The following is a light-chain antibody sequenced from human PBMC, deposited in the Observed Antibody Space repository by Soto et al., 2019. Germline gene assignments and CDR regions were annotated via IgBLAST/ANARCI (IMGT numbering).Light chain of an antibody. J-gene: IGKJ5*01. CDR3: QNYDSAPIT. CDR2: AAS. CDR1: QGISNY. Sequence: DIQLTQSPSSLSPSLRNRVSITCRASQGISNYLAWYQQKPGKVPKVLIYAASTLQTGVPSRFSGSGSGTDFTLTINSLQPDDIATYYCQNYDSAPITFGQGTRLEIK. V-gene: IGKV1-27*01.